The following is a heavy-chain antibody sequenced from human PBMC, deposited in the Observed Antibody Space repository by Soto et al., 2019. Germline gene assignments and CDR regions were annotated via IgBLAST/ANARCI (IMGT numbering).Heavy chain of an antibody. J-gene: IGHJ4*02. Sequence: SQTLSLTCAISGDSVSSNSAAWNWIRQSPSRGLEWLGRTYYRSKWYKDYAVSVKTRITINTDTSTAQISLQLNSVSPEDTAVYNSARSAAGAFDYWGQGTLVTVSS. V-gene: IGHV6-1*01. CDR2: TYYRSKWYK. CDR1: GDSVSSNSAA. D-gene: IGHD6-13*01. CDR3: ARSAAGAFDY.